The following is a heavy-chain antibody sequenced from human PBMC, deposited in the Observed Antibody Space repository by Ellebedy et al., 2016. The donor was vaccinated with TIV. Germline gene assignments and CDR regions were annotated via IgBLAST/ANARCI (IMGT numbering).Heavy chain of an antibody. CDR1: GFTFSAYS. CDR3: ARDVYSRGDY. Sequence: GGSLRLXXAASGFTFSAYSMNWVRQAPGKGLEWVSSISSRSSFIYYAASVKGRFTISRDNAKNSLYLHMNSLRAEDTAVYYCARDVYSRGDYWGQGTLVTVSS. D-gene: IGHD6-13*01. V-gene: IGHV3-21*01. J-gene: IGHJ4*02. CDR2: ISSRSSFI.